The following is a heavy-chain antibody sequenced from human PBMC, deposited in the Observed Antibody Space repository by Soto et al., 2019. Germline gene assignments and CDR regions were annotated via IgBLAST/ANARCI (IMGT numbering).Heavy chain of an antibody. CDR1: GGTFSSYT. J-gene: IGHJ4*02. Sequence: QVQLVQSGAEVKKPGSSVKVSCKASGGTFSSYTISWVRQAPGQGLEWMGRIIPILGIANYAQKFQGRVTITADKSTSTAYMELSSLRSEDTAVYYCASDVVVSEDKICWGQGTLVTVSS. CDR2: IIPILGIA. CDR3: ASDVVVSEDKIC. D-gene: IGHD2-2*01. V-gene: IGHV1-69*02.